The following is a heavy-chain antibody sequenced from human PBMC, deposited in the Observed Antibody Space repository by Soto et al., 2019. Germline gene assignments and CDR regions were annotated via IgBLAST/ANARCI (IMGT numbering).Heavy chain of an antibody. Sequence: QVQLVQSGAEVKKPGSSVKVSCKASGGTFSSYAISWVRQAPGQGLEWMGGIIPIFGTANYAQKFQGRVTITADESTSKAYMELSSLRSEDTAVYYCASQLGPSGYPNWYFDLWGRGTLVTVSS. J-gene: IGHJ2*01. V-gene: IGHV1-69*01. CDR1: GGTFSSYA. D-gene: IGHD3-22*01. CDR3: ASQLGPSGYPNWYFDL. CDR2: IIPIFGTA.